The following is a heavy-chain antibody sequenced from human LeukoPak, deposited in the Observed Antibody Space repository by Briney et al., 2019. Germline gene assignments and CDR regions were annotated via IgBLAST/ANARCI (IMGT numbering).Heavy chain of an antibody. D-gene: IGHD4-17*01. CDR2: ISYDGSYR. CDR3: AKVGDYGDYALDY. J-gene: IGHJ4*02. Sequence: GRSLRLSCAASGFTFSSYGMHWVRQAPGKGLEWVAVISYDGSYRYYADSVKGRFTISRDNSKNTLYLQMNSLRAEDTAVYYCAKVGDYGDYALDYWGQGTLVTVSS. CDR1: GFTFSSYG. V-gene: IGHV3-30*18.